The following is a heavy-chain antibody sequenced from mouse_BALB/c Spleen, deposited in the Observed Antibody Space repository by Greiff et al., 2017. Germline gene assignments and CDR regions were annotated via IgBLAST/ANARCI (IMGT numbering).Heavy chain of an antibody. CDR3: ARKAHEYDGFAY. CDR2: ISSGSSTI. D-gene: IGHD2-4*01. CDR1: GFTFSSFG. Sequence: EVKLMESGGGLVQPGGSRKLSCAASGFTFSSFGMHWVRQAPEKGLEWVAYISSGSSTIYYADTVKGRFTISRDNPKNTLFLQMTSLRSEDTAMYYCARKAHEYDGFAYWGQGTLVTVSA. J-gene: IGHJ3*01. V-gene: IGHV5-17*02.